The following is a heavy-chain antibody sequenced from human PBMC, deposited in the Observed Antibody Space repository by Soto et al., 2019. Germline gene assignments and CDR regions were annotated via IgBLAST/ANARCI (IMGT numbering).Heavy chain of an antibody. D-gene: IGHD3-16*01. CDR1: GFTVSNNY. V-gene: IGHV3-66*01. CDR3: AAYSHKGY. CDR2: IYSGGST. J-gene: IGHJ4*02. Sequence: EEQLVESGGDLVQPGGSVRLSWAASGFTVSNNYMSWVRQAPGKGLEWVSLIYSGGSTYYADSVKGRFTISRDSSKNTLYLQMNSLRAEDTAIYYCAAYSHKGYWGQGTLVTVSS.